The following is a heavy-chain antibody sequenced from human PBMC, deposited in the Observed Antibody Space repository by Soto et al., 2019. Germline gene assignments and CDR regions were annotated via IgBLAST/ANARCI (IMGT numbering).Heavy chain of an antibody. CDR3: ARHYCSGGSCYSEGIPYPNFDY. J-gene: IGHJ4*02. D-gene: IGHD2-15*01. CDR2: IYPGDSDT. CDR1: GYSFTSYW. Sequence: GESLKISCKGSGYSFTSYWIGWVRQMPGKGLEWMGIIYPGDSDTRYSPSFQGQVTISADKSISTAYLQWSSLKASDTAMYYCARHYCSGGSCYSEGIPYPNFDYWGQGTLVTVSS. V-gene: IGHV5-51*01.